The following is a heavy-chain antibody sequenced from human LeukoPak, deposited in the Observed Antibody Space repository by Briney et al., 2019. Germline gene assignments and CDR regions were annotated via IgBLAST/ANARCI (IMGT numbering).Heavy chain of an antibody. V-gene: IGHV3-23*01. D-gene: IGHD4-17*01. Sequence: GGSLRLSCAASGFTVSSNHMSWVRQAPGKGLEWVSVISGSGGYTYYADSVNGRFTISRDSSKNILNLQMNSLRVEDTAIYYCAKVQSTVMTTSSVDYWGQGTQVTVSS. CDR3: AKVQSTVMTTSSVDY. J-gene: IGHJ4*02. CDR1: GFTVSSNH. CDR2: ISGSGGYT.